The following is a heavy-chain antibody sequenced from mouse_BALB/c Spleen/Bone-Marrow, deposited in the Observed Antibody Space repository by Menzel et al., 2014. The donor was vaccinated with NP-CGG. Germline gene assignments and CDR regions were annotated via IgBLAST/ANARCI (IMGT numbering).Heavy chain of an antibody. CDR3: ARRDYYGSSFAMDY. CDR2: IDPSNSET. J-gene: IGHJ4*01. Sequence: QVQLKESGPGLVRPGASVRMSCKASGYTFTSYWMHWVKQRPGQGLEWIGMIDPSNSETRLNQKFKDKATLNVDKSSNTAYMQLSSLTSEDSAVYYCARRDYYGSSFAMDYWGQGTSVTVSS. V-gene: IGHV1S127*01. CDR1: GYTFTSYW. D-gene: IGHD1-1*01.